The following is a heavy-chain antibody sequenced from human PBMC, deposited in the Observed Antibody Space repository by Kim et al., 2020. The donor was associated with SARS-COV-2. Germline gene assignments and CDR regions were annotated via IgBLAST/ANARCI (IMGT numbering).Heavy chain of an antibody. CDR3: AREDMTGRVMDV. D-gene: IGHD3-10*01. J-gene: IGHJ6*02. Sequence: NYAQKLQGRVTMTTDTSTSTAYMELRSLRSDDTAVYYCAREDMTGRVMDVWGQGTTVTVSS. V-gene: IGHV1-18*01.